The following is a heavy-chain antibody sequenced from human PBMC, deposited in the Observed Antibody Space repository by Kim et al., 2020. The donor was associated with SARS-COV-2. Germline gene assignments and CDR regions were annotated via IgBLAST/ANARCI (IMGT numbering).Heavy chain of an antibody. V-gene: IGHV7-4-1*02. CDR2: INTNTGNP. Sequence: ASVKVSFKASGYTFTSYTMNWVRQAPGQGLEWMGWINTNTGNPTYAQGFTGRFVFSLDTSVSTAYLQISSLKAEDTAVYYCARKYWNQQSHFDYWGQGTLVTVSS. J-gene: IGHJ4*02. CDR1: GYTFTSYT. D-gene: IGHD1-1*01. CDR3: ARKYWNQQSHFDY.